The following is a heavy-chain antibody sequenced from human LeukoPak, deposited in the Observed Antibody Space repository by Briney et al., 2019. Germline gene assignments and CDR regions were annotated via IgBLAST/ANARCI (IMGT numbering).Heavy chain of an antibody. Sequence: PGGSLRLSCAASGFTFSSYSMNWVGQAPGKGLEWVSSISSSSSYIYYADSVKGRFTISRDNAKNSLYLQMNSLRAEDTAVYYCARDGSWLRLGNAFDIWGQGTMVTVSS. J-gene: IGHJ3*02. CDR3: ARDGSWLRLGNAFDI. CDR2: ISSSSSYI. V-gene: IGHV3-21*01. D-gene: IGHD5-12*01. CDR1: GFTFSSYS.